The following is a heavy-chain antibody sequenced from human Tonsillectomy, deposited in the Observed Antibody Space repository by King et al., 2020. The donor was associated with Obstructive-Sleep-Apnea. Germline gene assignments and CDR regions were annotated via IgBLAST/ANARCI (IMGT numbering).Heavy chain of an antibody. Sequence: VQLVESGGGLVQPGGSLRLSCAASAFTFSSCSMNWVRQAPGKGLEWLSYITSSSSTIYYADSVKGRFTISRDNAKNSLYLQMNSLRADDTAVYYCARDHYGSGSYYKHFDYWGQGTLVTVSS. V-gene: IGHV3-48*04. J-gene: IGHJ4*02. D-gene: IGHD3-10*01. CDR3: ARDHYGSGSYYKHFDY. CDR2: ITSSSSTI. CDR1: AFTFSSCS.